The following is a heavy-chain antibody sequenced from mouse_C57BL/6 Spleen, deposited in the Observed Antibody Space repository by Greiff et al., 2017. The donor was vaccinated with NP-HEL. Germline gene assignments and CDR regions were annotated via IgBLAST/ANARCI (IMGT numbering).Heavy chain of an antibody. Sequence: VHLVESGPELVKPGASVKISCKASGYAFSSSWMNWVKQRPGKGLEWIGRIYPGDGDTNYNGKFKGKATLTADKSSSTAYMQLSSLTSEDSAVYFSARPHSSGYGDYWGQGTTLTVSS. CDR2: IYPGDGDT. J-gene: IGHJ2*01. CDR1: GYAFSSSW. V-gene: IGHV1-82*01. CDR3: ARPHSSGYGDY. D-gene: IGHD3-2*02.